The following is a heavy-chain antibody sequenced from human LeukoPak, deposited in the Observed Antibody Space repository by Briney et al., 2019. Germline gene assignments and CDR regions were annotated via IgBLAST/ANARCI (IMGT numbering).Heavy chain of an antibody. CDR1: GFTLNSYG. CDR2: IWYDGSNK. V-gene: IGHV3-33*01. J-gene: IGHJ4*02. Sequence: GGSLRLSCAASGFTLNSYGIHWVRQAPGKGLEWVAFIWYDGSNKYYADSVKGRFTISRDNSKNTLYLQMNSLRAEDTAVYYCARARTTRGSDYWGQGTLVTVSS. D-gene: IGHD4-17*01. CDR3: ARARTTRGSDY.